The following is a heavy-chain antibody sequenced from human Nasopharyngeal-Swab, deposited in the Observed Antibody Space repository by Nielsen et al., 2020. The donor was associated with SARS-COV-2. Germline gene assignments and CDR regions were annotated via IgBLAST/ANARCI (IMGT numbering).Heavy chain of an antibody. CDR1: GYTFTSYG. Sequence: ASVKVSCKASGYTFTSYGISWVRQAPGQGLEWMGWISAYNGNTNYAQKLQGRVTMTTDTSTSTAYMELRSLRSDDTAVYYCARGYGSGSYYAYYYYGMDVWGQGTTVTV. J-gene: IGHJ6*02. V-gene: IGHV1-18*01. CDR3: ARGYGSGSYYAYYYYGMDV. D-gene: IGHD3-10*01. CDR2: ISAYNGNT.